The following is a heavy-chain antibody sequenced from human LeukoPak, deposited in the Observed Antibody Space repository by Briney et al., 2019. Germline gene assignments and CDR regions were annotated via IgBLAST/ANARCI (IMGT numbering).Heavy chain of an antibody. CDR3: AKMQGYFDY. J-gene: IGHJ4*02. V-gene: IGHV3-23*01. Sequence: GGSLRLSCAASGFTFTSYAMSWVRQAPGKGLEWVSAITGSGGTTYYADFVKSRFTISRDNSKNTLYLQMNGLRVEDTALYYCAKMQGYFDYWGQGTLVTVSS. CDR1: GFTFTSYA. CDR2: ITGSGGTT.